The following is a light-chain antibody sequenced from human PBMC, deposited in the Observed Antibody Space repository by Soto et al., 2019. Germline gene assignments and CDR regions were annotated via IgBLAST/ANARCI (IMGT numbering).Light chain of an antibody. CDR3: TSWTTSPTMI. Sequence: QSALTQPASVSGSPGQSITISCTGTSSDIGAYNFVSWYQQHPGKAPKLMLYDVNIRPSGVSNRFSGSKSGNTASLTISGLQAEDGVVYSSTSWTTSPTMIFGGGPKLPVL. CDR2: DVN. V-gene: IGLV2-14*03. J-gene: IGLJ2*01. CDR1: SSDIGAYNF.